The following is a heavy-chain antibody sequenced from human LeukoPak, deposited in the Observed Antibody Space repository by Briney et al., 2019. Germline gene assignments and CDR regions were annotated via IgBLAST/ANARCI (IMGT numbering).Heavy chain of an antibody. CDR2: ISSRSSYI. CDR3: ARSYMIPDAFDI. Sequence: GGSLRLSCAASGFTFSTYSMNWVRQAPGKGLEWVSSISSRSSYIYYADSVKGRFTISRDNAKSSLYLQMNSLRAEDTAVYYCARSYMIPDAFDIWGQGTMVTVSS. V-gene: IGHV3-21*01. D-gene: IGHD3-22*01. CDR1: GFTFSTYS. J-gene: IGHJ3*02.